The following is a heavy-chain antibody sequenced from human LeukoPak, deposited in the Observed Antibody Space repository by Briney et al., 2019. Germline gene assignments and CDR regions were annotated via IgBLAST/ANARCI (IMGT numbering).Heavy chain of an antibody. D-gene: IGHD6-19*01. CDR2: TNTDGSST. Sequence: GGSRRLSCAASGFSFSSYWMHGVRQAPGKGLVWVSRTNTDGSSTNYADSVKGRFTISRDNAKNTLYLEMNSLRAADTAVYYCARGRLYSSGLYYYYGMDGWGQGTTVTVSS. J-gene: IGHJ6*02. V-gene: IGHV3-74*01. CDR3: ARGRLYSSGLYYYYGMDG. CDR1: GFSFSSYW.